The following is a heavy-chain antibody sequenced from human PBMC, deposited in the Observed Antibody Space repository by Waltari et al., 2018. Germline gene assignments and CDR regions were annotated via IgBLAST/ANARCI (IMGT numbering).Heavy chain of an antibody. CDR1: GFGFSSYN. Sequence: EVQLVESGGGLVKPGGFLRLSCAASGFGFSSYNMNWVRQALGKGLEWVSSISASTTFIYYADSVRGRFTISRDNAKSSLYLQMNSLGPDDTAVYYCARDGTRSSWPPNCFDPWGQGTLVTVSS. D-gene: IGHD6-13*01. J-gene: IGHJ5*02. V-gene: IGHV3-21*02. CDR2: ISASTTFI. CDR3: ARDGTRSSWPPNCFDP.